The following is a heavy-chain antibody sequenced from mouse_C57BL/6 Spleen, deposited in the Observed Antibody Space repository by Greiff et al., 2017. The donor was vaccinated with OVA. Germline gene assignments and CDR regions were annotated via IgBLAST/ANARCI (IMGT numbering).Heavy chain of an antibody. CDR3: ARKEETGTFAY. Sequence: QVQLQQSGAELARPGASVKLSCKASGYTFTSYGISWVKQRTGQGLEWIGEIYPRSGNTYYNEKFKGKATLTADKSSSTAYMELRSLTSEDSAVYFCARKEETGTFAYWGQGTLVTVSA. CDR1: GYTFTSYG. V-gene: IGHV1-81*01. CDR2: IYPRSGNT. D-gene: IGHD4-1*01. J-gene: IGHJ3*01.